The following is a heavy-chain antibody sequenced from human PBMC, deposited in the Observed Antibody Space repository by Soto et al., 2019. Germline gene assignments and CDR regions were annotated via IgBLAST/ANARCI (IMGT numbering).Heavy chain of an antibody. D-gene: IGHD4-17*01. J-gene: IGHJ6*02. CDR3: AKGQGDYRDYYSYGMDV. V-gene: IGHV1-8*01. CDR1: GYTFTSYD. Sequence: QVQLVQSGAEVKKPGASVKVSCKASGYTFTSYDINWVRQATGQRLEWMGWVNPNNGNTGYAQKFQGRVTMTRDTSTSTAYMELSSLRFEDSAVYYCAKGQGDYRDYYSYGMDVWGQGTTVTVSS. CDR2: VNPNNGNT.